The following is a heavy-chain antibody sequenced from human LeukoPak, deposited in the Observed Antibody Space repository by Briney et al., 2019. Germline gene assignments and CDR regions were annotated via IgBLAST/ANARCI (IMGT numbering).Heavy chain of an antibody. V-gene: IGHV1-69*13. D-gene: IGHD2-2*01. J-gene: IGHJ4*02. Sequence: GASVKVSCKASGGTFSSYAISWVRQAPGQGLEWMGGIIPIFGTANYAQKFQGRVTITADESTSTAYMELSSLRSEDTAVYYCARGEVVPASAGFDYWGQGTLVTVSS. CDR3: ARGEVVPASAGFDY. CDR1: GGTFSSYA. CDR2: IIPIFGTA.